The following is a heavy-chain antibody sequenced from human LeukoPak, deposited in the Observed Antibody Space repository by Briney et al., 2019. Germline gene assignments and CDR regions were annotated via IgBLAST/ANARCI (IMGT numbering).Heavy chain of an antibody. CDR3: ARALAGRFLEWFYAFDI. CDR1: GYSFTSYW. D-gene: IGHD3-3*01. V-gene: IGHV5-51*01. CDR2: IYPGDSDT. Sequence: GESLKISCKGSGYSFTSYWIGWVRQMPGKGLEWMGIIYPGDSDTRYSPSFQGQVTISADKSISTAYLQWSSLKASDTAMYYCARALAGRFLEWFYAFDIWGQGTMVTVSS. J-gene: IGHJ3*02.